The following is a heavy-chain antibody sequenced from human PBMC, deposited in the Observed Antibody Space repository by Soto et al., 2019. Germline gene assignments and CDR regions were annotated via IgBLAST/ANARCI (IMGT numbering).Heavy chain of an antibody. D-gene: IGHD2-2*01. J-gene: IGHJ6*04. CDR2: ISGSGGGT. V-gene: IGHV3-23*01. CDR3: AKDLGHCGSINCCCSTNV. CDR1: GFTFSTHA. Sequence: EVQLLESGGGLVQPGGSLRLSCTASGFTFSTHAMTWVRQAPGKGLEWVSGISGSGGGTYYAEAVKGRFTISRDNSKSALNLQMNNMRVEDTAIYFLAKDLGHCGSINCCCSTNVWGKGTTVTVSS.